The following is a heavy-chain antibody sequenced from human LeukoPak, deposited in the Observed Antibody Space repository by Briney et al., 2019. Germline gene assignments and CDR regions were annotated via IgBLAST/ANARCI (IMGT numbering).Heavy chain of an antibody. CDR1: GFTFDDYA. CDR3: AKAPRHCSGGSCYQRYYYYGMDV. CDR2: ISGDGGST. Sequence: PGGSLRLSCAASGFTFDDYAMHWVRQAPGKGLEWVSLISGDGGSTYYADSVKGRFTISRDNSKNSLYLQMNSLRTEDTALYYCAKAPRHCSGGSCYQRYYYYGMDVWGQGTTVTVSS. D-gene: IGHD2-15*01. J-gene: IGHJ6*02. V-gene: IGHV3-43*02.